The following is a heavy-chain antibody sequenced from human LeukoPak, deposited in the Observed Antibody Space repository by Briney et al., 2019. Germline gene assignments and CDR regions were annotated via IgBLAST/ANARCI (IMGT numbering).Heavy chain of an antibody. Sequence: ASVKVSCKASGYTFTSYGISWVRQAPGQGREWMGWISAYNGNTNYAQKLQGRVTMTTDTSTSTAYMELRSLRSDDTAVYYCAKGPRHHILTGHYKSHCFDFWGQGTLVTVSS. CDR3: AKGPRHHILTGHYKSHCFDF. V-gene: IGHV1-18*01. CDR2: ISAYNGNT. D-gene: IGHD3-9*01. CDR1: GYTFTSYG. J-gene: IGHJ4*02.